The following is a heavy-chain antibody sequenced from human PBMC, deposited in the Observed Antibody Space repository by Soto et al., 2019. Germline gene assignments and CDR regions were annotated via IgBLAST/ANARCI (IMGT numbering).Heavy chain of an antibody. Sequence: PSETLSLTCAVSGGSISSGGYSWSWIRHPPGKGLEWIGYIYHSGSTYYNPSLKSRVTISVDRSKNQFSLKLSSVTAADTAVYYCARATMVRGVWSPGYYYGMDVWGQGTTVTVSS. CDR2: IYHSGST. V-gene: IGHV4-30-2*01. CDR3: ARATMVRGVWSPGYYYGMDV. D-gene: IGHD3-10*01. CDR1: GGSISSGGYS. J-gene: IGHJ6*02.